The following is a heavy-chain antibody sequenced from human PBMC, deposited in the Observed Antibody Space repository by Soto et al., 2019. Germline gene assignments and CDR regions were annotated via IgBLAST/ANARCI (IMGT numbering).Heavy chain of an antibody. J-gene: IGHJ4*02. V-gene: IGHV2-5*02. CDR2: IYWDDEK. CDR1: GFSLTTSGVG. D-gene: IGHD3-22*01. CDR3: ARGDSTGYYPY. Sequence: SGPTLVNPTQTLTLTCTFSGFSLTTSGVGVGWIRQPPGKALEWLALIYWDDEKRYSPSLKSRLTITKDTSKNQVVLTMTNMDPVDTVTYYCARGDSTGYYPYWGQGTLVTVSS.